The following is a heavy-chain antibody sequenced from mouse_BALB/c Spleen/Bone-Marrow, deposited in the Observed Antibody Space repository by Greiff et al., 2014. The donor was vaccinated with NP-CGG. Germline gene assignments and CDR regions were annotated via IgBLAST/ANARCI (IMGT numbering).Heavy chain of an antibody. CDR3: GSGGRCSKNSDIDY. J-gene: IGHJ4*01. D-gene: IGHD1-1*01. CDR1: GFTFSTYG. Sequence: EVQLEQSGGGLVKPGGSLKLSCAASGFTFSTYGMSWVRQTPDKRLEWVANINSSGSYTYYPDSVMGRFTISRDNAKNTLYLQMSSLKSEDTAMYYCGSGGRCSKNSDIDYWGHGTSVTVPS. V-gene: IGHV5-6*01. CDR2: INSSGSYT.